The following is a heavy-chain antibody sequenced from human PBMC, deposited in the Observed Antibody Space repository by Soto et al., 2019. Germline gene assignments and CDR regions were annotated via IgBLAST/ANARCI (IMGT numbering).Heavy chain of an antibody. CDR2: ISGSGGST. CDR3: AKQAHSVPNYSYSSYMDV. V-gene: IGHV3-23*01. CDR1: GFTFSSYA. J-gene: IGHJ6*03. Sequence: GGSLILSCAASGFTFSSYAMSWVLQAPGKGLEWVSAISGSGGSTYYADSVKGRFTISRDNSKNTLYLQMNSLRAEDTAVYYCAKQAHSVPNYSYSSYMDVWGKGATVTVSS.